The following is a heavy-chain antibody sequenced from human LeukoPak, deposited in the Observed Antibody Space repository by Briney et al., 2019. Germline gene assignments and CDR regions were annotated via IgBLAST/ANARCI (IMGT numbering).Heavy chain of an antibody. CDR3: ASLPYYYYGMDV. Sequence: GGSLRLSCAASGFTFSSYSMNWVRQAPGKGLEWVSSISSSSSCIYYADSVKGRFTISRDNAKNSLYLQMNSLRAEDTAVYYCASLPYYYYGMDVWGQGTTVTVSS. J-gene: IGHJ6*02. CDR2: ISSSSSCI. V-gene: IGHV3-21*01. CDR1: GFTFSSYS.